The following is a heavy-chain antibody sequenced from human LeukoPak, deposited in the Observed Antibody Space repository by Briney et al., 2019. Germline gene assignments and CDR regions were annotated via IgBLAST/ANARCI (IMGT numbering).Heavy chain of an antibody. CDR1: GYTFTGYY. J-gene: IGHJ4*02. CDR2: INPNSGGT. D-gene: IGHD3-3*01. CDR3: ARGYYDFWSGYYSPPAY. V-gene: IGHV1-2*02. Sequence: ASVKVSCKASGYTFTGYYMHWVRQAPGQGLEWMGWINPNSGGTNYAQKFQGRVTMTRDTSISTAYMELSRLRSDDTAVYYCARGYYDFWSGYYSPPAYWGQGTPVTVSS.